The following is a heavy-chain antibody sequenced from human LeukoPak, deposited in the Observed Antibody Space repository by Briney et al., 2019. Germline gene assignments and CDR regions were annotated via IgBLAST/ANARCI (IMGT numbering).Heavy chain of an antibody. CDR3: ARVGGYCSGGSCLKYNWFDP. CDR2: INPNSGGT. J-gene: IGHJ5*02. Sequence: ASVKVSCKASGYTFTSYYMHWVRQAPGQGLEWMGWINPNSGGTNYAQKFQGRVTMTRDTSISTAYMELSRLRSDDTAVYYCARVGGYCSGGSCLKYNWFDPWGQGTLVTVSS. CDR1: GYTFTSYY. V-gene: IGHV1-2*02. D-gene: IGHD2-15*01.